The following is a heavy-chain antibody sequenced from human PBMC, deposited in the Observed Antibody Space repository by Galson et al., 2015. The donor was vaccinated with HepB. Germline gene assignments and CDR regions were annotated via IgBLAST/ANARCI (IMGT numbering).Heavy chain of an antibody. D-gene: IGHD2-15*01. Sequence: SLRLSCAASGFTFSSYAMHWVRQAPGKGLEWVSYISSSSNTIYYADSVKGRFTISRDNAKNSLYLQLNSLRAEDTAVYYCFCSGGTCYGAWGQGTLVTVSS. CDR1: GFTFSSYA. J-gene: IGHJ5*02. CDR3: FCSGGTCYGA. V-gene: IGHV3-48*04. CDR2: ISSSSNTI.